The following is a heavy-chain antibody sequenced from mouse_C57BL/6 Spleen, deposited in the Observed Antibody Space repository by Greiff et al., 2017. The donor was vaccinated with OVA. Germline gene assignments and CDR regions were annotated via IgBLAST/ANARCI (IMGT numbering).Heavy chain of an antibody. CDR2: IYPRSGNT. CDR3: ARWGDAEDFDV. J-gene: IGHJ1*03. CDR1: GYTFTSYG. Sequence: QVHVKQSGAELARPGASVKLSCKASGYTFTSYGISWVKQRTGQGLEWIGEIYPRSGNTYYNEKFKGKATLTADKSSSTAYMELRSLTSEDSAVYFCARWGDAEDFDVWGTGTTVTVSS. D-gene: IGHD6-5*01. V-gene: IGHV1-81*01.